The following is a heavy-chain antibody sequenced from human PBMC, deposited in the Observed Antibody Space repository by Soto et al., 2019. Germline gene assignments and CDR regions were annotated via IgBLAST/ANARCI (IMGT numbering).Heavy chain of an antibody. J-gene: IGHJ5*02. V-gene: IGHV4-30-2*05. Sequence: SETLSLTCAVSGGSISSGGYSWSWIRQPPGKGLEWIGYIYHSGSTYYNPSLKSRVTISVDTSKNQFSLKLSSVTAADTAVYYGERERHDGARLDPWGQGILVNVS. D-gene: IGHD3-3*01. CDR1: GGSISSGGYS. CDR3: ERERHDGARLDP. CDR2: IYHSGST.